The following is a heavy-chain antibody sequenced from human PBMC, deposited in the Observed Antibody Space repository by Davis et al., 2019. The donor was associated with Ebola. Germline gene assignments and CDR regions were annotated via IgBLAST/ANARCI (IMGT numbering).Heavy chain of an antibody. Sequence: SETLSLTCAVSGGSISSSTYYWGWIRQPPGKGLEWIGTIYYSGDTDYNPSLKSRLSISVDTSKNQFSLKLRSVTVTDTAVYYCARQVGDGYDRFDYWGQGTLVTVSS. V-gene: IGHV4-39*01. D-gene: IGHD5-12*01. CDR3: ARQVGDGYDRFDY. CDR2: IYYSGDT. CDR1: GGSISSSTYY. J-gene: IGHJ4*02.